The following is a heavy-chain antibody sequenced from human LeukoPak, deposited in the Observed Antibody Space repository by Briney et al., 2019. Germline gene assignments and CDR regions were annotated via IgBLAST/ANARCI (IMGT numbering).Heavy chain of an antibody. CDR3: ARDRVVVVAGYWYFDL. Sequence: GGSLRLSCAASGFTFSSYWMSWVRQAPGKGLEWAANIKQDGSEKYYVDSVKGRFTISRDNAKNSLYLQMNSLRAEDTAVYYCARDRVVVVAGYWYFDLWGRGTLVTVSS. J-gene: IGHJ2*01. CDR2: IKQDGSEK. D-gene: IGHD2-15*01. V-gene: IGHV3-7*01. CDR1: GFTFSSYW.